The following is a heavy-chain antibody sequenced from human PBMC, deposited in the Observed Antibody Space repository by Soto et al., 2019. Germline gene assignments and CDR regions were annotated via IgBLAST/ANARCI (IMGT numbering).Heavy chain of an antibody. Sequence: TGGSLRLSCAASGFTFSNFAMNWVRQAPGKGLQWVSLISSGGESTYYADSVKGRFTISRDNSKNTLDRQMNSRRAEDTAVYYCAKARYYDSTGYLYYFDYWGQGTLVTVSS. J-gene: IGHJ4*02. V-gene: IGHV3-23*01. CDR3: AKARYYDSTGYLYYFDY. CDR2: ISSGGEST. CDR1: GFTFSNFA. D-gene: IGHD3-22*01.